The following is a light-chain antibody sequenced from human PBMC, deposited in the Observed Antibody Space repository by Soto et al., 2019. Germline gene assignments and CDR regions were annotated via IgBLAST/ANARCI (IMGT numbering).Light chain of an antibody. CDR2: GAS. CDR3: QQSYNTLLLA. CDR1: QTINRQ. V-gene: IGKV1-39*01. Sequence: DIQMTQSPSSLSASVGDRVTITCRASQTINRQLNWYQQKPGKAPRLLIYGASSLQSGVPSRFSGSGSGTEFTLTISSLQPEDFATYYCQQSYNTLLLAFGGGTKVDIK. J-gene: IGKJ4*01.